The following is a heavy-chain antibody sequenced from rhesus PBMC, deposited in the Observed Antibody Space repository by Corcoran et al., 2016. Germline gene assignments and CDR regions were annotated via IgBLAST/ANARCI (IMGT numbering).Heavy chain of an antibody. Sequence: EVKLVESGSGLAKPGGSVGLACGVSEFTFGSYWLDWVCQRPGTGLGWVSASHSGGLSTYIVDAVMGRHTIASVNTKITISLHMDSLRAEDTAVYYCARGYSGSFRAIDFWGQGLRVTVSS. J-gene: IGHJ3*01. V-gene: IGHV3S42*01. CDR3: ARGYSGSFRAIDF. CDR1: EFTFGSYW. CDR2: SHSGGLST. D-gene: IGHD6-25*01.